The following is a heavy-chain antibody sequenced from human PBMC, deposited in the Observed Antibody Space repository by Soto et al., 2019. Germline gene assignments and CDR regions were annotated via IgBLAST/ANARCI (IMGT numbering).Heavy chain of an antibody. J-gene: IGHJ5*02. CDR2: INHSGST. D-gene: IGHD2-8*01. V-gene: IGHV4-34*01. Sequence: SETLSLTCAVYGGSFSGYYWSWIRQPPGKGLEWIGEINHSGSTNYNPSLKSRVTISVDTSKNQFSLKLSSVTAADTAVYYCARLLLMVYAISRDWFDPWGQGTLVTVSS. CDR1: GGSFSGYY. CDR3: ARLLLMVYAISRDWFDP.